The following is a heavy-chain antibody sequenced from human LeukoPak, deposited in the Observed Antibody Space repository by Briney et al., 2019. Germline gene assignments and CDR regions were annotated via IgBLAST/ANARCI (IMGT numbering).Heavy chain of an antibody. D-gene: IGHD3-10*01. CDR1: GGTFSSYA. Sequence: GSSVKVSCKASGGTFSSYAISWVRQAPGQGLEWMGGIIPIFGTANYAQKFQGRVTITADASTSTAYMELSSLRSEDTAVYYCATGRITMVRGVRVDADDAFDIWGQGTMVTVSS. CDR3: ATGRITMVRGVRVDADDAFDI. CDR2: IIPIFGTA. V-gene: IGHV1-69*01. J-gene: IGHJ3*02.